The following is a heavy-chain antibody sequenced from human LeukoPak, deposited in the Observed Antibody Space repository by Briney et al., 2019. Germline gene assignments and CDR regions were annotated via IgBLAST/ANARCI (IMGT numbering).Heavy chain of an antibody. Sequence: SETLSLTCAVYGGSFNGYYWSWTRQPPGKGLEWIGEINHSGSTNYNPSLKSRVTISVDTSKNQFSLKLSSVTAADTAVYYCARAPRKWWPVKTWGQGTLVTVSS. V-gene: IGHV4-34*01. CDR3: ARAPRKWWPVKT. CDR1: GGSFNGYY. J-gene: IGHJ5*02. D-gene: IGHD2-15*01. CDR2: INHSGST.